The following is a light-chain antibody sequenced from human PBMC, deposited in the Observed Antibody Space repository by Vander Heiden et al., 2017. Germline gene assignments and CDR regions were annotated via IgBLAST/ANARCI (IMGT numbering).Light chain of an antibody. Sequence: VLPQSPATLSLSPGERATLSCGASQGVSSSYLAWDQQKPGLAPRLLIYDAASRATGIPDRFRCSGSGTDITLTITRLGPEDFAVYYCQQDGSSPLTFGGGTKVEIK. CDR2: DAA. CDR3: QQDGSSPLT. J-gene: IGKJ4*01. V-gene: IGKV3D-20*01. CDR1: QGVSSSY.